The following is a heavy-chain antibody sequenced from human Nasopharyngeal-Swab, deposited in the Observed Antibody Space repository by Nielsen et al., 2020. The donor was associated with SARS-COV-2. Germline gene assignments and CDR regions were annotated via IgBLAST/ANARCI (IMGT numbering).Heavy chain of an antibody. D-gene: IGHD3-3*01. V-gene: IGHV3-48*03. Sequence: LSLTCAASGFTFSSYEMTWVRQAPGKGLEWVSYISSSGSTIYYADSVKGRFTISRDNAKNSLYLQMNSLRAEDTAVYYCARSHTSITIFGVVTYYGMDVWGQGTTVTVSS. J-gene: IGHJ6*02. CDR3: ARSHTSITIFGVVTYYGMDV. CDR2: ISSSGSTI. CDR1: GFTFSSYE.